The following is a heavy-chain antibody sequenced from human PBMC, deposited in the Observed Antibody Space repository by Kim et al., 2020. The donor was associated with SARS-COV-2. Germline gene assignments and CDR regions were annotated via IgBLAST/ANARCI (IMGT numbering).Heavy chain of an antibody. J-gene: IGHJ5*01. Sequence: GGSLRLSCAASGFTFSSYVMNWVRQAPGKGLEWVSAIGGSGVSTYYADSVKGRXXISRXXXKNTXXLXMNSLXXXDTXVXYXAKRWXXXYYXXXWG. CDR3: AKRWXXXYYXXX. V-gene: IGHV3-23*01. CDR2: IGGSGVST. CDR1: GFTFSSYV. D-gene: IGHD1-26*01.